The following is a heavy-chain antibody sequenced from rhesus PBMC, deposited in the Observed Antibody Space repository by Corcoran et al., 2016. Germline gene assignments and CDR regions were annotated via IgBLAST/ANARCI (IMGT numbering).Heavy chain of an antibody. CDR1: GGSINGYYY. CDR3: ARDAYENRVTTGEYFEF. V-gene: IGHV4-73*01. J-gene: IGHJ1*01. Sequence: QVKLQQWGEGLVKPSETLSPTCAVYGGSINGYYYWSWFRQAPGKGLEWIGNIDGNSASTNYNPSLKNRVTISKDTSKNQFSLKLSSVTAADTAVYYCARDAYENRVTTGEYFEFWGQGALVTVSS. D-gene: IGHD4-23*01. CDR2: IDGNSAST.